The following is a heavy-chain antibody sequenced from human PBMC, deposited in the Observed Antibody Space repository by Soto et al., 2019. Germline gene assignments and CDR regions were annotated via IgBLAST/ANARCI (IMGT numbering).Heavy chain of an antibody. CDR1: GYNFTSYD. Sequence: ASVKVSCKASGYNFTSYDINWVRQATGQGLEWMGWMNPNSGNTGYAQKFQGRVTMTRNTSISTAYMGRSSLRSEDTAVYYCLRFYCSSTSCYGMDVWGQGTTVTVSS. CDR2: MNPNSGNT. CDR3: LRFYCSSTSCYGMDV. D-gene: IGHD2-2*01. V-gene: IGHV1-8*01. J-gene: IGHJ6*02.